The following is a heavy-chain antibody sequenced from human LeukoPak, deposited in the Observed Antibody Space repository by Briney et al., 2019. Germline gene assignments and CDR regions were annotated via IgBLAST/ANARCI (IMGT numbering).Heavy chain of an antibody. V-gene: IGHV1-2*02. CDR1: GYTFNGYP. CDR2: INPNSGAT. J-gene: IGHJ4*02. CDR3: ARDRGSGSYDPVDY. D-gene: IGHD3-10*01. Sequence: GASVKVSCKASGYTFNGYPMHWVRQAHGQGLEWMGWINPNSGATNYAQKLQGRVTMTRDTSMSTAYMELSRLRSDDTAVYYCARDRGSGSYDPVDYWGQGSLVTVSS.